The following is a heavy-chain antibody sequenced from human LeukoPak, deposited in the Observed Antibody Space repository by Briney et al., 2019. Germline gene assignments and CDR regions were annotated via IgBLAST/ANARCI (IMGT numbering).Heavy chain of an antibody. V-gene: IGHV3-20*04. Sequence: GGSLRLSCAASGFTFDDYGMSWVRQAPGKGLEWVSGINWNGGSTGYADSVKGRFTISRDNAKNSLYLQMNSLRAEDTALYYCARVHYYDSSGYLDYWGQGTLVTVSS. J-gene: IGHJ4*02. CDR2: INWNGGST. D-gene: IGHD3-22*01. CDR3: ARVHYYDSSGYLDY. CDR1: GFTFDDYG.